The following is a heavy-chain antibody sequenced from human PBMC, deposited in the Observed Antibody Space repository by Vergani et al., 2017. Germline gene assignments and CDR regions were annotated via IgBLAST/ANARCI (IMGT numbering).Heavy chain of an antibody. CDR1: GGSFSGYY. CDR2: ISSSSSYI. CDR3: ARDREGYYDSSAWDY. D-gene: IGHD3-22*01. V-gene: IGHV3-21*01. J-gene: IGHJ4*02. Sequence: VQLQQWGAGLLKPSETLSLTCAVYGGSFSGYYWNWIRQPPGKGLEWVSSISSSSSYIYYADSVKGRFTISRDNSQNTLYLQMNSLRAGDTAVYYCARDREGYYDSSAWDYWGQGTLVTVSS.